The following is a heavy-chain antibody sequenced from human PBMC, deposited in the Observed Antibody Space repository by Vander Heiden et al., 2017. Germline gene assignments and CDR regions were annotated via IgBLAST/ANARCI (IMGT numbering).Heavy chain of an antibody. Sequence: QVQLVESGGGVVQPGRSLRLSCAASGFTFSSYGMHWVRQAPGKGLEWVAVISYDGSKKYDADSVKGRFTISRDNSKNTLYLKMNSLRAEDTAVYYCAKDRYGELDYWGQGTLVTVSS. CDR3: AKDRYGELDY. CDR1: GFTFSSYG. V-gene: IGHV3-30*18. J-gene: IGHJ4*02. CDR2: ISYDGSKK. D-gene: IGHD3-10*01.